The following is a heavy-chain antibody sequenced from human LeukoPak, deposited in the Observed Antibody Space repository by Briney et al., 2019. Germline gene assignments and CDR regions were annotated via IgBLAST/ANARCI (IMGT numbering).Heavy chain of an antibody. V-gene: IGHV3-21*06. CDR2: INTVSSYI. D-gene: IGHD3-22*01. J-gene: IGHJ4*02. Sequence: GGSLRLSCAASGFSLSSYSFYCVRQAPGKGLEWVSSINTVSSYIYYADSLKGRFTISRDNAKNSVYLQMDSLRAEDSAVYYCARIRRNTDSSGFFYYYDYWGQGTLVTVSS. CDR1: GFSLSSYS. CDR3: ARIRRNTDSSGFFYYYDY.